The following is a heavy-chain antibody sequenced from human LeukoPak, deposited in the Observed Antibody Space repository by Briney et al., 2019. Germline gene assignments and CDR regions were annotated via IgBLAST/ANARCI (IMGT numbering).Heavy chain of an antibody. D-gene: IGHD3-22*01. CDR3: AKEGDSSGYYSSDAFDI. Sequence: GGSLRLSCAASKFIFSNYWMNWVRQAPGKGLEWVSAISGSGGSTYYADSVKGRFTISRDNSKNTLYLQMNSLRAEDTAVYYCAKEGDSSGYYSSDAFDIWGQGTMVTVSS. V-gene: IGHV3-23*01. CDR2: ISGSGGST. CDR1: KFIFSNYW. J-gene: IGHJ3*02.